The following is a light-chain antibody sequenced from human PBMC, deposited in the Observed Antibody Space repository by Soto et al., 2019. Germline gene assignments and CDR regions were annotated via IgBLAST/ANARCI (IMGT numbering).Light chain of an antibody. J-gene: IGKJ2*01. Sequence: DIQMTQSPSSLSASVGDRVTITCQVSQDISVYLNWYQQKSGKVPKLLISDASNLGTAVTSRFSGSGSGTAFTFSISSLQSVDFATYSCQHSKNIRYTFGQGTKLELK. V-gene: IGKV1-33*01. CDR1: QDISVY. CDR3: QHSKNIRYT. CDR2: DAS.